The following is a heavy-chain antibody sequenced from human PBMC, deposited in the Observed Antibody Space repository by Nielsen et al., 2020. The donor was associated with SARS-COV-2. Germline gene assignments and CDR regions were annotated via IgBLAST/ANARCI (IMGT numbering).Heavy chain of an antibody. CDR2: INPSGSGT. V-gene: IGHV3-74*01. Sequence: GESLKISCSASGFTFSSTYMDWVRQAPGQGLVWVSRINPSGSGTAYADSVKGRFAVSRDNAENTVVLQIHSLRVEDTAVYYCAKAGWSLRGAFDYWGQGTLVTVSS. CDR1: GFTFSSTY. J-gene: IGHJ4*02. CDR3: AKAGWSLRGAFDY. D-gene: IGHD2-15*01.